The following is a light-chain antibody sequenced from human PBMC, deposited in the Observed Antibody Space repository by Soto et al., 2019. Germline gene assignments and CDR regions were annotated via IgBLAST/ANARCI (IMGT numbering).Light chain of an antibody. J-gene: IGLJ3*02. CDR3: LTWDDSLRGWV. CDR1: NSNIGNRP. V-gene: IGLV1-47*01. Sequence: QSVLTQLPSASGTPGQRVTISCSGGNSNIGNRPVHWFQQLPGTAPKLLIYKDLQRPSGVPDRFSGSKSGTSASLAISGLRSDDEADYYCLTWDDSLRGWVFGGGTKVTVL. CDR2: KDL.